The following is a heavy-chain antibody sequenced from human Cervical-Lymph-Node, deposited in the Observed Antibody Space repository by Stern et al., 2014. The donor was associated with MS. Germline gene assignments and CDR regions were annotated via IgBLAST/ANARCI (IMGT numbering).Heavy chain of an antibody. J-gene: IGHJ4*02. Sequence: QLQLQESGPGLVKPSGTLSLTCAVSGGSISSGYWWSWVRQPPGKGLEWIGAIYHSGSTNYHPSLKSRVTISVDTSTNTFYLQMNSVTAADTAVYYCARTGENYAFDYWGQGTLVAVSS. CDR2: IYHSGST. CDR3: ARTGENYAFDY. D-gene: IGHD1-7*01. CDR1: GGSISSGYW. V-gene: IGHV4-4*02.